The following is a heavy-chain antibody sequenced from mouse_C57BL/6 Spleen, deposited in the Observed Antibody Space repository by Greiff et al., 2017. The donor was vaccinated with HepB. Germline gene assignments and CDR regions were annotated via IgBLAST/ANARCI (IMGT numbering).Heavy chain of an antibody. Sequence: QVHLKESGPGLVAPSQSLSITCTVSGFSLTSYGVHWVRQPPGKGLEWLVVIWSDGSTTYNSALKSRLSISKDNSKSQVFLKMNSLQTDDTAMYYCARHDYVPFYYAMDYWGQGTSVTVSS. CDR3: ARHDYVPFYYAMDY. J-gene: IGHJ4*01. CDR2: IWSDGST. V-gene: IGHV2-6-1*01. D-gene: IGHD2-4*01. CDR1: GFSLTSYG.